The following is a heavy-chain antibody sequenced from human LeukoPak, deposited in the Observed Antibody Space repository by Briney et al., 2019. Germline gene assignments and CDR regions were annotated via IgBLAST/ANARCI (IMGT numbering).Heavy chain of an antibody. J-gene: IGHJ6*02. V-gene: IGHV4-59*01. CDR1: DGSINSYY. Sequence: SSETLSLTCSVSDGSINSYYWNWIRRPPGKGLEWIGYIYYNGNTNYSPSLKSRVTMSVDTSKNLFSLKVSSVTAADTAVYYCARGRSNYYGMDAWGQGTTVTVSS. CDR3: ARGRSNYYGMDA. CDR2: IYYNGNT. D-gene: IGHD1-26*01.